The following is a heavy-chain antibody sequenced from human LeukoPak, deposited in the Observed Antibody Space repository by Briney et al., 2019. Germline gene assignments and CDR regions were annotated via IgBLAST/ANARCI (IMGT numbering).Heavy chain of an antibody. CDR3: AKDISATACWFDP. D-gene: IGHD2-15*01. CDR1: GFTFSGDA. J-gene: IGHJ5*02. Sequence: GGSPRLSCAASGFTFSGDAMSWVRQAPGNGLEGVSAISGSGGSTDYADSVKGRFTISRDNSKNTLYLQMNSLRAEDTAVYYCAKDISATACWFDPWGQGTLVTACS. V-gene: IGHV3-23*01. CDR2: ISGSGGST.